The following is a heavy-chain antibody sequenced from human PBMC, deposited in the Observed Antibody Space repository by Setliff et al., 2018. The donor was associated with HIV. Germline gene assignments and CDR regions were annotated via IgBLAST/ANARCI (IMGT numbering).Heavy chain of an antibody. CDR3: AKVLGAYGDSFFDY. Sequence: GGSLRLSCAASGFIFSNYAMHWVRQAPGKGLEWVAVISYDGSNEYYGDSVKGRFTISRDNSKSTLYLQMNSLRAEDTAVYYCAKVLGAYGDSFFDYWGQGTLVTVSS. CDR2: ISYDGSNE. J-gene: IGHJ4*02. CDR1: GFIFSNYA. V-gene: IGHV3-30*18. D-gene: IGHD4-17*01.